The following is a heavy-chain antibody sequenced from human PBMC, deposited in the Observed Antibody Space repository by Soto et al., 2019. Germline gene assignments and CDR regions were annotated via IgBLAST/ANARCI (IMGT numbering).Heavy chain of an antibody. Sequence: EVQLLESGGGLVQPGGSLRISCAASGYTFSSYALSWVRQAPGKGLEWVSTINGNGDNTYYTDSVKGRFTISRDNSQSTVYLKVAGLRAGDTPVYYCAKERAPLKSGPGTNFDPGGQGLLDPVSS. CDR2: INGNGDNT. V-gene: IGHV3-23*01. CDR1: GYTFSSYA. D-gene: IGHD6-13*01. J-gene: IGHJ5*02. CDR3: AKERAPLKSGPGTNFDP.